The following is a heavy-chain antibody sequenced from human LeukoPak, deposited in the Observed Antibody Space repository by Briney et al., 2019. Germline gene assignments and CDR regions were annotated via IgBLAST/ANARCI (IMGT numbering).Heavy chain of an antibody. D-gene: IGHD6-13*01. V-gene: IGHV4-61*01. J-gene: IGHJ2*01. CDR1: GGSISSGTYY. Sequence: SETLSLTCTVSGGSISSGTYYWGWIRQPPGKGLEWIAYIYYSGSTNYNPSLKSRVTISVDTSKNQFSLKLSSVTAADTAVYYCARVYYSNSYDYWYFDLWGRGTLVTVSS. CDR3: ARVYYSNSYDYWYFDL. CDR2: IYYSGST.